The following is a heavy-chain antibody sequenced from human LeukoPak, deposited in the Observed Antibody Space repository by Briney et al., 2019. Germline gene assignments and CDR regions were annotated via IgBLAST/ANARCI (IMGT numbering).Heavy chain of an antibody. CDR2: IKQDGSEK. CDR3: ARDRSYYGMDV. V-gene: IGHV3-7*03. J-gene: IGHJ6*02. CDR1: GFTFSSSW. Sequence: GGSLRLSCAASGFTFSSSWMSWVRQAPGKGLEWVANIKQDGSEKYYVDSVKGRFTISRDNAKNSLYLQMNSLRAEDTAVYYCARDRSYYGMDVWGQGTTVTVSS.